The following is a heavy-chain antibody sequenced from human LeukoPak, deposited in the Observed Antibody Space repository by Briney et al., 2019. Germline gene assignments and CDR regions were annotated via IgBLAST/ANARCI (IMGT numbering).Heavy chain of an antibody. CDR3: ARRAGAYSHPYDY. D-gene: IGHD3-16*01. J-gene: IGHJ4*02. CDR1: GFTFSSYA. V-gene: IGHV3-23*01. CDR2: ISGSGGST. Sequence: GGSLRLSCVASGFTFSSYAMSWVRQAPGKGLEWVSVISGSGGSTYYADSVKGRFTISRDNSKNTLYLQMNSLGAEDTAVYYCARRAGAYSHPYDYWGQGTLVTVSS.